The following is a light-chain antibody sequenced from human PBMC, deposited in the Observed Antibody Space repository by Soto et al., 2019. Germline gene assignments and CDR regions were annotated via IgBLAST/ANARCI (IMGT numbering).Light chain of an antibody. Sequence: EIMMTQSPATLSVSPGERAALSCRASQSVSSNFDWYQQKPGQAPRLLIYDASTRATGIPARFSGRGSGTEFTLTISSLQSEDFAVYYCQQYNNWPYTFGPGTKLEIK. CDR1: QSVSSN. J-gene: IGKJ2*01. CDR3: QQYNNWPYT. CDR2: DAS. V-gene: IGKV3-15*01.